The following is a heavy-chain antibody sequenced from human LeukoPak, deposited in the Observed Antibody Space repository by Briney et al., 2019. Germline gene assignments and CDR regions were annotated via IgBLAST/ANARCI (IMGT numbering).Heavy chain of an antibody. J-gene: IGHJ4*02. Sequence: SETRSLTCAVYGGSFSGYYWSWIRQPPGKGLEWIGEINHSGSTNYNPSLKSRVTISVDTSKNQFSLKLSSVTAADTAVYYCARGPGIAAPDYFDYWGQGTLVTVSS. V-gene: IGHV4-34*01. D-gene: IGHD6-25*01. CDR3: ARGPGIAAPDYFDY. CDR2: INHSGST. CDR1: GGSFSGYY.